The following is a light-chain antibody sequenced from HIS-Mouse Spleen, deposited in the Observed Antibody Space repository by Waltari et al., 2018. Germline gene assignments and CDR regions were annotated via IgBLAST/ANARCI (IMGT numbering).Light chain of an antibody. Sequence: SYELTQPPSVSVSPGQPASITCSGDKLGDEYACWYQQKPGQSPVLVMDQDSKRPSGIPERFSGSNSGNTATLTISGTQAMDEADYYCQAWDSSTAVFGTGTKVTVL. CDR1: KLGDEY. CDR3: QAWDSSTAV. CDR2: QDS. J-gene: IGLJ1*01. V-gene: IGLV3-1*01.